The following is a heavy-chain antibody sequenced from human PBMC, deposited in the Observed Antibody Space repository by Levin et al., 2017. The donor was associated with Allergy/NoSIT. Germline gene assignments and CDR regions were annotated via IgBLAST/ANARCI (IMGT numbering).Heavy chain of an antibody. CDR3: VRVYYYDGSGYYYEDS. J-gene: IGHJ4*02. V-gene: IGHV1-2*02. Sequence: ASVKVSCKASGYTFTGYHIHWVRQAPGQGLEWMGWFNPNSGGADYAQKFQDRVTMTRDTSFSTAYMELSRLRSDDTAVYYCVRVYYYDGSGYYYEDSWGQGTLVTVSS. CDR2: FNPNSGGA. D-gene: IGHD3-22*01. CDR1: GYTFTGYH.